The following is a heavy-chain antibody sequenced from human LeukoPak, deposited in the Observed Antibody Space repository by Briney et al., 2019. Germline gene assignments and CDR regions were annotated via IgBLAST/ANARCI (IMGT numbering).Heavy chain of an antibody. CDR1: GFTFSNFA. J-gene: IGHJ4*02. CDR2: ISPEGDLL. Sequence: GRSPRLSRAASGFTFSNFAMHWVRQAPGKGLEWVTLISPEGDLLNYAGSVRGRFTISRDNSRNTLFLQMSSLRPEDTAVYYCARGSGYFDHWGQGTLVTVSS. CDR3: ARGSGYFDH. V-gene: IGHV3-30*04. D-gene: IGHD3-3*01.